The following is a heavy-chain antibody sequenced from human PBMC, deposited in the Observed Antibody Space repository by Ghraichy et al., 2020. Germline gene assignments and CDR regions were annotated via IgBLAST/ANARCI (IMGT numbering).Heavy chain of an antibody. CDR3: ARVIGTVEVAGSGKYYFDY. D-gene: IGHD6-19*01. J-gene: IGHJ4*02. Sequence: SETLSLTCTVSGGSVSSSNYYWGWIRHPPGKGLEWIANIHHSGSTYYNPSLKSRVTISIDTSKNQFSLNVTSVTAADTAVYYCARVIGTVEVAGSGKYYFDYWGPGTLGTVSS. CDR2: IHHSGST. CDR1: GGSVSSSNYY. V-gene: IGHV4-39*01.